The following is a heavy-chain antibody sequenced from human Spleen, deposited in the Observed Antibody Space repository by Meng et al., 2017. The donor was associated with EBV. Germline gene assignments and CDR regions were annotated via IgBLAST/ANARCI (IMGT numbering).Heavy chain of an antibody. Sequence: QLQAVASGLGKTSGTLALTCPVSWCSITNPTWWTWVRQSPGKGLEWIGEIYHSGFRTYNPSLESRVTISVDKSKNQFSLNVTSVTAADTAVYYCATGMFSYGPFDTWGQGTLVTVSS. J-gene: IGHJ4*02. CDR1: WCSITNPTW. V-gene: IGHV4-4*02. D-gene: IGHD3-10*01. CDR3: ATGMFSYGPFDT. CDR2: IYHSGFR.